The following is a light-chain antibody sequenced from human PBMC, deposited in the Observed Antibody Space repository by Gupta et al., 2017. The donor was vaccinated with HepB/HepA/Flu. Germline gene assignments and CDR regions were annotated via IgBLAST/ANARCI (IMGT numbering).Light chain of an antibody. CDR2: RDD. Sequence: QSVVTQPPSTSGTPGQGVTIYGTGSSTTIGGVSYVYWYQQLPGTAPKLLISRDDQRHSGLPDRFSGSKSGTSASLAISGLRSEDEADYYCATWDDSLSCWVFGGGTKVTVL. CDR3: ATWDDSLSCWV. J-gene: IGLJ3*02. V-gene: IGLV1-47*01. CDR1: STTIGGVSY.